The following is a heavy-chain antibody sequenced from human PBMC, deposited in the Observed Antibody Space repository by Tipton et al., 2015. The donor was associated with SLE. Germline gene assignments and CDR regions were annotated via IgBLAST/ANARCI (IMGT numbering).Heavy chain of an antibody. J-gene: IGHJ4*02. Sequence: SLRLSCEGSGFTFGDYALSWVRQAPGKGLQWVGFIRRNAYGATTDYDASVKGRFFISRDDSKNIAYLQMNSLKIEDTAVYYCSRSGSLDFGYWGRGTLVTVSS. CDR3: SRSGSLDFGY. D-gene: IGHD1-14*01. CDR1: GFTFGDYA. CDR2: IRRNAYGATT. V-gene: IGHV3-49*04.